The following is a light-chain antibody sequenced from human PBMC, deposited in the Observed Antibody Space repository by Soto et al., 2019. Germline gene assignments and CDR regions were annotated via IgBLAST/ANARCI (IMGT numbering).Light chain of an antibody. CDR2: GTS. Sequence: TQFPGTLSASPGERVILSCRASQSVRGDLAWFQQKPGRSPRLLIYGTSTRASGVPDRFSGSGSGTDFTLTINSLEPEDFAVYYCHQRRNGPPWTFGQGTKVDIK. J-gene: IGKJ1*01. CDR1: QSVRGD. V-gene: IGKV3-11*01. CDR3: HQRRNGPPWT.